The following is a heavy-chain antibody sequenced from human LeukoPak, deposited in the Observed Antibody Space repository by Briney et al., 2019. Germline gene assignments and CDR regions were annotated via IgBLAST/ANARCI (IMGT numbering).Heavy chain of an antibody. CDR1: GVSLSSYY. J-gene: IGHJ1*01. V-gene: IGHV3-21*01. CDR3: ATPAAGPGAEYSQY. Sequence: PSETLSLTCSVSGVSLSSYYWNWVRQAPGKGLEWVSSIDYSSKYIYTADSVKGRFTTSGDNAKNSLDLQMNSLKAEDTAVYYCATPAAGPGAEYSQYWGQGTLVIVSS. D-gene: IGHD6-13*01. CDR2: IDYSSKYI.